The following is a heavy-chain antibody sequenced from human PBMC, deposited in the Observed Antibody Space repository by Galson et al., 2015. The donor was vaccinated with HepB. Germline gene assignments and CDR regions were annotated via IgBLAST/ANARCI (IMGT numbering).Heavy chain of an antibody. D-gene: IGHD3-22*01. CDR1: GFTFSSYW. CDR2: IKQDGSEK. J-gene: IGHJ4*02. Sequence: SLRLSCAASGFTFSSYWMSWVRQAPGKGLEWVANIKQDGSEKYYVDSVKGRFTISRDNAKNSLYLQMNSLRAEDTAVYYCARDHRAYDSSGYYYFDYWGQGTLVTVSS. CDR3: ARDHRAYDSSGYYYFDY. V-gene: IGHV3-7*03.